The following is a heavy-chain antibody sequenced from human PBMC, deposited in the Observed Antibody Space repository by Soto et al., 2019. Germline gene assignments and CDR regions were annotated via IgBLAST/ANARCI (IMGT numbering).Heavy chain of an antibody. CDR1: GFTFSSYA. V-gene: IGHV3-23*01. CDR2: ISTSGAYT. D-gene: IGHD1-26*01. J-gene: IGHJ4*02. Sequence: GGSLRLSCAASGFTFSSYAMIWVRRAPGKGLDWVSKISTSGAYTYYTDSVKGRFTISRDNPKNTLHLQMNSLRAEDTAVYYCAIESSGRYSSYWGQGTLVTVSS. CDR3: AIESSGRYSSY.